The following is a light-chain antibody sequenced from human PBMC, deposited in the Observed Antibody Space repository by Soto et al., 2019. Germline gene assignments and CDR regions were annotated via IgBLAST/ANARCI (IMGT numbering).Light chain of an antibody. Sequence: DIQMTQSPLSLSASVGDRITITCWASQSISSSLNWYQRKPGEAPKVLIYGASSLQSGVPSRFSGSGSGTEFTLTISSLQPDDFATYYCQQYNSYSRTFGQGTKVDIK. CDR1: QSISSS. V-gene: IGKV1-39*01. CDR3: QQYNSYSRT. CDR2: GAS. J-gene: IGKJ1*01.